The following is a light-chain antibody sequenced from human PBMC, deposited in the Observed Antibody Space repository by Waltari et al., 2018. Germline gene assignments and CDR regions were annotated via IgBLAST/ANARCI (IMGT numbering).Light chain of an antibody. J-gene: IGKJ1*01. CDR3: QHYVRLPAT. Sequence: EIVLTQSPGTLSLSPGERATLSSRASQSVSRTLAWYQQKPGQAPKLLIYGASIRATGIPDRFTGSGSGTDFSLTISSLGPEDFAIYFCQHYVRLPATFGQGTKVEIK. CDR2: GAS. V-gene: IGKV3-20*01. CDR1: QSVSRT.